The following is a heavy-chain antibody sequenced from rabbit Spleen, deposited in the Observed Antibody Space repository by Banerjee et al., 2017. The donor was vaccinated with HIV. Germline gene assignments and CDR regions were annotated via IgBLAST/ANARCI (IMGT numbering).Heavy chain of an antibody. CDR1: GVSFTSNYY. Sequence: QSLEESGGDLVKPGASLTLTCTASGVSFTSNYYMCWVRQAPGKGLEWIGYIEPVFGVTYYASWVNARFTISSHNAQKTLYLDLNSLTAADTATYFCARGYADSSGLPTYYFGLWGQGTLVTVS. V-gene: IGHV1S40*01. J-gene: IGHJ4*01. CDR3: ARGYADSSGLPTYYFGL. D-gene: IGHD8-1*01. CDR2: IEPVFGVT.